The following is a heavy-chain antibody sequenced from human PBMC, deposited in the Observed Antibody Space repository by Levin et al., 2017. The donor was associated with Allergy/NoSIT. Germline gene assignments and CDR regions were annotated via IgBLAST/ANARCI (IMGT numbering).Heavy chain of an antibody. J-gene: IGHJ6*03. V-gene: IGHV4-4*02. Sequence: SETLSLTCAVSGDSIDNGNWWSWVRQPPGEGLEWIGEIYHSGNTNYNPSLKSRLTISVDKSKDQFSLKLRSVTAADTAVYFCARLPNFSYYMDVWGKGTTVIVSS. CDR2: IYHSGNT. CDR1: GDSIDNGNW. CDR3: ARLPNFSYYMDV.